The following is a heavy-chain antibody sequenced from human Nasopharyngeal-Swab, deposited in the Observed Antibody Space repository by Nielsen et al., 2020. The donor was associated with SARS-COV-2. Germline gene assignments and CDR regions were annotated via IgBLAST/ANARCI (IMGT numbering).Heavy chain of an antibody. Sequence: GESLKISCAASGFTFSDYYMSWIRQAPGKGLEWVSYISSSSSYTNYADSVKGRFTISRDNAKNSLYLQMNSLRAEDTAVYYCAGGSNRNVVVVAATPVYFDYWGQGTLVTVSS. V-gene: IGHV3-11*05. J-gene: IGHJ4*02. CDR2: ISSSSSYT. CDR3: AGGSNRNVVVVAATPVYFDY. D-gene: IGHD2-15*01. CDR1: GFTFSDYY.